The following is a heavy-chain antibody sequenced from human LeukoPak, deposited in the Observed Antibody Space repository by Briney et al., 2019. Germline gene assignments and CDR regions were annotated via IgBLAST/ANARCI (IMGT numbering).Heavy chain of an antibody. Sequence: GGSLRLSCAASGFTFSSYGMHWVRQAPGKGLEWMAVIWYDGSNKYYADSVKGRFTISRDNSKNTLYLQMNSLRAEDTAVYYCARTEVGVFDYWGQGTLVTVSS. V-gene: IGHV3-33*01. J-gene: IGHJ4*02. CDR2: IWYDGSNK. CDR3: ARTEVGVFDY. D-gene: IGHD1-26*01. CDR1: GFTFSSYG.